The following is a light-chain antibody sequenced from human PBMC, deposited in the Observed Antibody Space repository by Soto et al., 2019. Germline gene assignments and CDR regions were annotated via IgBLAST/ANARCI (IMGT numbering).Light chain of an antibody. CDR3: QQYNSYSWA. V-gene: IGKV1-5*03. Sequence: DIQMTQSPSPLSASGGDRVTITGRASQSISTLLAWYQQRAGKAPKLLIYRASNLESGVPSRFSGSGSGTEFTLTISSLQHDDFATYYCQQYNSYSWAFGQGTKVEIK. J-gene: IGKJ1*01. CDR2: RAS. CDR1: QSISTL.